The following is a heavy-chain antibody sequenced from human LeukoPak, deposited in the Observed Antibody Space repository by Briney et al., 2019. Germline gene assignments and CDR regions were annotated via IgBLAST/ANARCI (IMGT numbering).Heavy chain of an antibody. D-gene: IGHD5-12*01. CDR2: ISSTVGTI. CDR1: RVTFSDDY. CDR3: AKLGDSGYDFSRYYYYYGMDV. J-gene: IGHJ6*02. Sequence: PSSAPSRVTFSDDYIGAGPEAPGGGGGGGSCISSTVGTIYYADYVKRRFPISRDNAKNSLHLQMNRLRAEDTAVYYCAKLGDSGYDFSRYYYYYGMDVWGQGTTVTVSS. V-gene: IGHV3-11*01.